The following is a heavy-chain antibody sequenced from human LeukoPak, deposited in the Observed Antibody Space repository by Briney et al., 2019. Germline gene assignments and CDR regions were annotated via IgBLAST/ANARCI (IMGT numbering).Heavy chain of an antibody. D-gene: IGHD2-15*01. V-gene: IGHV4-34*01. CDR3: ARGLVPATPIWGY. J-gene: IGHJ4*02. CDR1: GGSFSGYY. CDR2: INHSGST. Sequence: SETLSLTCAVYGGSFSGYYWSWIRQPPGKGLEWIGEINHSGSTNYNPSLKSRVTVSVDTFKNQLSLKLRSVTAADTAVYYCARGLVPATPIWGYWGLGTLVTVSS.